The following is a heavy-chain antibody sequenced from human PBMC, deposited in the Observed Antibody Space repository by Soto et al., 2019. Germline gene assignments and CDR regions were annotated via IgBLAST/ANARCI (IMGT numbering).Heavy chain of an antibody. CDR1: GFTFSSYW. J-gene: IGHJ3*02. Sequence: GESLKISCAASGFTFSSYWMSWVRQAPGKGLEWVANIKQDGSEKFYVDSVKGRFTISRDNAKNSLYLQMNSLRAEDTAVYYCARVGSYYAFDIWGQGTMVTVS. CDR3: ARVGSYYAFDI. D-gene: IGHD1-26*01. V-gene: IGHV3-7*01. CDR2: IKQDGSEK.